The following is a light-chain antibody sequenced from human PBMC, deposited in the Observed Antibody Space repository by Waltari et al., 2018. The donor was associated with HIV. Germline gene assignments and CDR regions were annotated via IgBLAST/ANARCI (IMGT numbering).Light chain of an antibody. V-gene: IGLV2-8*01. CDR3: SSYAGSKGVV. Sequence: QSALTQPPSASGSPGQSVTISCTGTSSDVGGYNYVSWYQQHPGKAPKLMIYEVSKRPSGVPDRFSGSKSGNPASLTVSGLQAEDEADYYCSSYAGSKGVVFGGGTKLTVL. J-gene: IGLJ2*01. CDR2: EVS. CDR1: SSDVGGYNY.